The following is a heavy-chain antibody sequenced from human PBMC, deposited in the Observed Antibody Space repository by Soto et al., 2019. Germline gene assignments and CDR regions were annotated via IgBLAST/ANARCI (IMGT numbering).Heavy chain of an antibody. CDR1: GGSISSGGYS. CDR3: ARGDYYDSSVYQY. J-gene: IGHJ4*02. CDR2: IYHSGST. Sequence: SETLSLTCAVSGGSISSGGYSWSWIRQPPGKGLEWIGYIYHSGSTYYNPSLKSRVTISVDRSKNQFSLKLSSVTAADTAVYYCARGDYYDSSVYQYWGQGTLVTVSS. V-gene: IGHV4-30-2*01. D-gene: IGHD3-22*01.